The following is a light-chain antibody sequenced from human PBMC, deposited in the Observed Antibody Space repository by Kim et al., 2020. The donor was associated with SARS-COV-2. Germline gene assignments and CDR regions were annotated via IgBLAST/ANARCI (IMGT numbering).Light chain of an antibody. CDR2: GAS. J-gene: IGKJ2*01. CDR3: QQYGSSSYT. V-gene: IGKV3-20*01. Sequence: EIVLTQSPGTLSLSPGERITLSCRASQSVSRSYLAWYQQKPGQAPRLLIHGASSRATGVPDRFSGSGSGTDFTLTISRLEPEDFAVYYCQQYGSSSYTFGQGTKLEI. CDR1: QSVSRSY.